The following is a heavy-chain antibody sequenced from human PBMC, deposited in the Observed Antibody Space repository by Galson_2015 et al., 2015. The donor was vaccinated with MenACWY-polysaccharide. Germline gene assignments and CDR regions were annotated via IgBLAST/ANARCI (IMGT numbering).Heavy chain of an antibody. CDR3: ARDRGSGTYFDS. J-gene: IGHJ4*02. CDR1: GFTFSSYE. V-gene: IGHV3-48*03. Sequence: SLRLSCAASGFTFSSYEMNWVRQAPGKGLEWVSYISGSGSPIYYADSVKGRFTISRDNAENLLFLQMNSLRADDTALYYCARDRGSGTYFDSWGQGTLVTVSS. CDR2: ISGSGSPI. D-gene: IGHD3-10*01.